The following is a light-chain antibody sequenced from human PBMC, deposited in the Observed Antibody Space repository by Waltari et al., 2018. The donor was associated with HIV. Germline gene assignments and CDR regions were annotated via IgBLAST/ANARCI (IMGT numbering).Light chain of an antibody. J-gene: IGLJ2*01. V-gene: IGLV2-14*01. CDR1: SSDVGGYNY. CDR3: SSYTSSSTLV. Sequence: QSALTQPASVSGSPGQSITISCTGTSSDVGGYNYVSWYQQHPGKAPKRRLYEVSNRPSGVSNRFSGSKAGNTASLTISGLQAEDEADYYCSSYTSSSTLVFGGGTKLTVL. CDR2: EVS.